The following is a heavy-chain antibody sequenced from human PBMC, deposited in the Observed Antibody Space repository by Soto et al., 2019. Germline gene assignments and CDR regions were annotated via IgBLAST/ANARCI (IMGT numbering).Heavy chain of an antibody. CDR2: ISSSSSYI. Sequence: PRWSLRLCFAASGFTFSSYSMNWVRKAPGKGLEWVSSISSSSSYIYYADSVKGRFTISRDNDKNSLYPQMNSLRAEDTAVYYCARAPSLYSSSWYGRWFDPWGQGTLVTVSS. J-gene: IGHJ5*02. CDR3: ARAPSLYSSSWYGRWFDP. V-gene: IGHV3-21*01. CDR1: GFTFSSYS. D-gene: IGHD6-13*01.